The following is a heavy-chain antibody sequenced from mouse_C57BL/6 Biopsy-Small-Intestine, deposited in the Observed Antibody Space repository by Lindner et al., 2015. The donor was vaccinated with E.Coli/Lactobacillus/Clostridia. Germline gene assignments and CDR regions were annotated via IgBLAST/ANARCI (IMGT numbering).Heavy chain of an antibody. D-gene: IGHD4-1*01. CDR3: ASWDWYFDV. CDR1: GYAFSSSW. V-gene: IGHV1-82*01. CDR2: IYPGDGDT. Sequence: VQLQESGPELVKPGASVKISCKASGYAFSSSWMNWVKQRPGKGLEWIGRIYPGDGDTNYNGKFKGKATLTADKSSSIAYMQLSSLTSEDSAVYFCASWDWYFDVWGAGTTVTVSS. J-gene: IGHJ1*01.